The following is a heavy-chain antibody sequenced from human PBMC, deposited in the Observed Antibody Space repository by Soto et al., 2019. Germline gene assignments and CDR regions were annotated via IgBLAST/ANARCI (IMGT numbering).Heavy chain of an antibody. CDR1: GFTFSSYG. CDR3: AKAIGSSFWYWSATIDY. CDR2: ISYDGSNK. D-gene: IGHD6-13*01. V-gene: IGHV3-30*18. J-gene: IGHJ4*02. Sequence: QVQLVESGGGVVQPGRSLRLSCAASGFTFSSYGMHWVRQAPGKGLEWVAGISYDGSNKYYADSVKGRFTISRDNSKNKLNLQMSSLRAEDTAVDYCAKAIGSSFWYWSATIDYWGQGTLVTVSS.